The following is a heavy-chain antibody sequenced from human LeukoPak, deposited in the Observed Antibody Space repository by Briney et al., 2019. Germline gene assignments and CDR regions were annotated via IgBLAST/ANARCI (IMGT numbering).Heavy chain of an antibody. V-gene: IGHV3-74*01. D-gene: IGHD3-10*01. J-gene: IGHJ4*02. Sequence: PGGSLPLSYAPSGFPYSNYLTLGFGQAPGKGLVFVSRIASDGGSTKYADSVNGRFTISRDNAKNTLYLQMDSLRAEDTAVYYCVRDSTSGVDYWGQGTLVTVSS. CDR2: IASDGGST. CDR3: VRDSTSGVDY. CDR1: GFPYSNYL.